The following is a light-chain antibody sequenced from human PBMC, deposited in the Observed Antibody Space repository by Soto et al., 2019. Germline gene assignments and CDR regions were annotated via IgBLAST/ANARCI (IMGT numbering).Light chain of an antibody. J-gene: IGKJ1*01. V-gene: IGKV1-5*03. Sequence: DIQMTQSPSTLSASVGDRVTITCRASQSISSWLAWYQQKPGKAPKLLIYKASSLESGVPSRFSGCGSGTEFTLTISSLQPDDFATYYCQQYNIFPWTFGQGTKVEIK. CDR2: KAS. CDR1: QSISSW. CDR3: QQYNIFPWT.